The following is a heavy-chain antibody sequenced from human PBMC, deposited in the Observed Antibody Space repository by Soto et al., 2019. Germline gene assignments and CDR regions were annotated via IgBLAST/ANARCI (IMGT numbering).Heavy chain of an antibody. Sequence: QVQLVQSGAEVKKPGASVKVSCKASGYTFTGYYMHWVRQAPGQGLEWMGWINPNSGGTNYAQKFQGLVTMTRDTSISRAYMELSRPRSVDTAVYYGARGKGYSSPLDAFDIWGQGTMVTVSS. CDR3: ARGKGYSSPLDAFDI. J-gene: IGHJ3*02. V-gene: IGHV1-2*02. D-gene: IGHD6-13*01. CDR1: GYTFTGYY. CDR2: INPNSGGT.